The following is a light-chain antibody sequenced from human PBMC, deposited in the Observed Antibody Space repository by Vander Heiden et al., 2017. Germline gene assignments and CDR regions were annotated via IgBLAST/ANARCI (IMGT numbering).Light chain of an antibody. V-gene: IGLV2-14*01. CDR3: SSYTSSSSYV. Sequence: QSALTQPASVSGSPGQSITISCTGTSCDVGGYNYVSWYQQHPGKAPKLMMYEVSKRPSGVSNRFSGSKSGNTASLTISGLQAEDEADYYCSSYTSSSSYVFGTVTKV. CDR2: EVS. CDR1: SCDVGGYNY. J-gene: IGLJ1*01.